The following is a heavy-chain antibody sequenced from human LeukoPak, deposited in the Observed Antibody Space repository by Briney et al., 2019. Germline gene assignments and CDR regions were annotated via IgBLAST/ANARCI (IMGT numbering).Heavy chain of an antibody. CDR3: ATDPRIPPED. J-gene: IGHJ4*02. D-gene: IGHD2-2*02. V-gene: IGHV3-21*01. CDR1: GFTFSSYI. CDR2: ISSSSSYI. Sequence: GGSLRLSCAASGFTFSSYIMNWVRQAPGKGPEWVSSISSSSSYIYYADSVKGRFTISRDNAKNSLYLQMNSLRAEDTAVYYCATDPRIPPEDWGQGTLVTVSS.